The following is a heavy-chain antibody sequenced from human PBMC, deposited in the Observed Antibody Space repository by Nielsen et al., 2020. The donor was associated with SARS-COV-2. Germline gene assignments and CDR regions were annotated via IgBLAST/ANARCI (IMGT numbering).Heavy chain of an antibody. CDR2: IIPILGIA. CDR3: ARDNESSSRYSPYYYYGMDV. D-gene: IGHD6-13*01. V-gene: IGHV1-69*04. Sequence: SVKVSCKASGSTFSSYAISWVRQAPGQGLEWMGRIIPILGIANYAQKFQGRVTITADKSTSTAYMELSSLRSEDTAVYYCARDNESSSRYSPYYYYGMDVWGQGTTVTVSS. J-gene: IGHJ6*02. CDR1: GSTFSSYA.